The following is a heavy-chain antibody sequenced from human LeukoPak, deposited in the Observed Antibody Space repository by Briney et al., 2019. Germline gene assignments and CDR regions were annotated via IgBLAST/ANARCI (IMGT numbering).Heavy chain of an antibody. J-gene: IGHJ4*02. CDR2: INPDGRDT. CDR1: GFTFNRCW. V-gene: IGHV3-7*03. Sequence: GGSLRLSCVASGFTFNRCWMNWVRQAPGKGLEWVAHINPDGRDTYYVVSVKGRFTISRDNAQNSMYLQMNSLRAEDTAVYYCAKGLRFLEWLFEPFDYWGQGTLVTVSS. CDR3: AKGLRFLEWLFEPFDY. D-gene: IGHD3-3*01.